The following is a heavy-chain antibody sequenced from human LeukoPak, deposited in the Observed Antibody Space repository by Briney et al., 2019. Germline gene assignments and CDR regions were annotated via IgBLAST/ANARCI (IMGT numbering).Heavy chain of an antibody. Sequence: SQTLSLTCTVSGGSISGGSYYWIWLRQPAGKELEWLVRIYTSGSTNYNPSLKSRVTISVDTSKNQFSLKLSSVTAADTAVYYCARGNVWFGDPYNWFDPWGQGTLVTVSS. J-gene: IGHJ5*02. V-gene: IGHV4-61*02. CDR2: IYTSGST. D-gene: IGHD3-10*01. CDR3: ARGNVWFGDPYNWFDP. CDR1: GGSISGGSYY.